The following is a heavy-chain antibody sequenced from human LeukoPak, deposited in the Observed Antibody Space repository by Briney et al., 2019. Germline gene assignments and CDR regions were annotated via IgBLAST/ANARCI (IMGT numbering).Heavy chain of an antibody. CDR3: ARATISGDFWSGYYSISWFDP. CDR1: GGSISSSSYY. CDR2: IYYSGST. Sequence: SETLSLTCTVSGGSISSSSYYWGWIRQPPGKGLEWIGSIYYSGSTYYNPSLKSRVTISGDTSKNQFSLKLSSVTAADTAVYYCARATISGDFWSGYYSISWFDPWGQGTLVTVSS. J-gene: IGHJ5*02. D-gene: IGHD3-3*01. V-gene: IGHV4-39*07.